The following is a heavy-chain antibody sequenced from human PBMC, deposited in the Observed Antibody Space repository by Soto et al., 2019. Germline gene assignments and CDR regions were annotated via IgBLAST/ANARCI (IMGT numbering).Heavy chain of an antibody. CDR3: AKGVFGYYDILPGHYSLES. CDR2: ISYDGSNT. V-gene: IGHV3-30*18. J-gene: IGHJ4*02. D-gene: IGHD3-9*01. Sequence: QVHLVESGGGVVQTGRSLRLSCAASGFSFSGYGMHWVRQTPGKGLEWVTVISYDGSNTYYADSVKGRFTISRDNSNNTLYLQMNSLRTEDTAVYYCAKGVFGYYDILPGHYSLESWGQGTLVTVSS. CDR1: GFSFSGYG.